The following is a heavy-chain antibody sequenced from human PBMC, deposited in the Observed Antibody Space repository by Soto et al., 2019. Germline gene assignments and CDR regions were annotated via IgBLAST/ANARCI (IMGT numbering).Heavy chain of an antibody. Sequence: QVQLQESGPGLVKPSQTLSLTCTVSGGSISSGDYYWSWIRQPPGKGLEWIGYIYYSGSTYYNPSLKSRVTISVDTSKNQFSLKLSSVTAADTAVYYCAREEATVVTPGDIYYYYYGMDVWGQGTTVTVSS. D-gene: IGHD4-17*01. CDR3: AREEATVVTPGDIYYYYYGMDV. J-gene: IGHJ6*02. V-gene: IGHV4-30-4*01. CDR2: IYYSGST. CDR1: GGSISSGDYY.